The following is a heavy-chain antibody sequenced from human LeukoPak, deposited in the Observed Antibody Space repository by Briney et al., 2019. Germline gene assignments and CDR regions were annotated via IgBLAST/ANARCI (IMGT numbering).Heavy chain of an antibody. CDR3: AKDWATYDFWSGCDY. CDR2: INGGAGSS. D-gene: IGHD3-3*01. CDR1: GFTFNNYA. J-gene: IGHJ4*02. Sequence: PGGSLRLSCAASGFTFNNYAMTWVRQAPGKGLEWVSLINGGAGSSYYADSVKGRFTASRDNSKNTLYLQMNSLGDDDTAVYYCAKDWATYDFWSGCDYWGQGTLVTVSS. V-gene: IGHV3-23*01.